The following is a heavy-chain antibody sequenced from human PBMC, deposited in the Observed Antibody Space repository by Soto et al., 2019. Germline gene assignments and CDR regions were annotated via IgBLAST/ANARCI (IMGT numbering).Heavy chain of an antibody. J-gene: IGHJ4*02. Sequence: QVQLQESGPGLLKPLETLSLTCTVSGVSLNSGHYYWVWIRPSPGKGLAWIASIYYDESTYYNPSLKSRVTISTDKPKNQFSLTLKSVTAADTAVYYCGKVLIGATRHTDVDSWGQGALVTVSS. CDR3: GKVLIGATRHTDVDS. D-gene: IGHD2-15*01. CDR2: IYYDEST. CDR1: GVSLNSGHYY. V-gene: IGHV4-39*01.